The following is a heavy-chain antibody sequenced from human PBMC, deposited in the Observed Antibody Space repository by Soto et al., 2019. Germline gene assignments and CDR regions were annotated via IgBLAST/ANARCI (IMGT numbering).Heavy chain of an antibody. V-gene: IGHV5-51*01. D-gene: IGHD4-17*01. CDR1: GYTFTIYW. Sequence: LKISCQVSGYTFTIYWIGWVLHMPGKGLEWMGIIYPSDSDTRYSPSFQGQVTISADQSINTAYLQWDSLKASDTAIYYCARPANTVADHFDLWGQGTPVTVSS. J-gene: IGHJ4*02. CDR2: IYPSDSDT. CDR3: ARPANTVADHFDL.